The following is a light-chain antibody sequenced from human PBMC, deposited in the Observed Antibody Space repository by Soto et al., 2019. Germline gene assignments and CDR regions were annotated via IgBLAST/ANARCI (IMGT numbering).Light chain of an antibody. CDR3: ATWDNNLSEVV. J-gene: IGLJ3*02. CDR2: ENE. V-gene: IGLV1-51*02. CDR1: SANIESNS. Sequence: QSVLTQPPSVSAAPGQRVTISCSGSSANIESNSVFWFQHLPGTAPKLFIYENELRPSGISDRFSGSRSGTSATLGITGLQTGDEADYYCATWDNNLSEVVFGGGTKLTVL.